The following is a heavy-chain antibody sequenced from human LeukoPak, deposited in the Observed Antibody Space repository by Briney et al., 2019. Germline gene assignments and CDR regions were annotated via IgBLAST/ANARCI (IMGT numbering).Heavy chain of an antibody. CDR1: GYTFTGYY. J-gene: IGHJ6*03. V-gene: IGHV1-2*02. D-gene: IGHD3-10*01. CDR2: INPNSGGT. Sequence: ASVKVSCKASGYTFTGYYMHWVRQAPGQGLEWMGWINPNSGGTNYAQKFQGRVTMSVDTSKNQFSLKLSSVTAADTAVYYCARDVKSRRRQWFGELSVYYYYYMDVWGKGTTVTISS. CDR3: ARDVKSRRRQWFGELSVYYYYYMDV.